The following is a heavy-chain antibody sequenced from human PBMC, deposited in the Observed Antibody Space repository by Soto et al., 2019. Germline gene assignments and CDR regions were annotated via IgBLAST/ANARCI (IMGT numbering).Heavy chain of an antibody. CDR2: ISYDGTNK. V-gene: IGHV3-30-3*01. Sequence: QVQLVESGGGVVQPGRSLRLSCAASGFTCSTYAMHWVRQAPGKGLEWVAVISYDGTNKYYADSVRGRFTISRDNSKNTLFLQMNSLRAEDTAVYYCAKDGGGYNYGYVMLDKYYYGMDVWGQGTTVTVSS. CDR1: GFTCSTYA. D-gene: IGHD5-18*01. CDR3: AKDGGGYNYGYVMLDKYYYGMDV. J-gene: IGHJ6*02.